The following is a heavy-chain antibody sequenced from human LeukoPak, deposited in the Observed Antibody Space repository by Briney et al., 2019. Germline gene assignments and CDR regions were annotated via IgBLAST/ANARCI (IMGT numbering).Heavy chain of an antibody. Sequence: PSETLSLTCTDYWNWIRQPPGKGLEWIGYVFYSGSTNYNPSLKSRVTISVDTSKNQFPLKLTSVTAADTALYYCARDAVTYDAFDIWGQGTMVTVSS. V-gene: IGHV4-59*01. J-gene: IGHJ3*02. D-gene: IGHD2-21*02. CDR3: ARDAVTYDAFDI. CDR2: VFYSGST. CDR1: Y.